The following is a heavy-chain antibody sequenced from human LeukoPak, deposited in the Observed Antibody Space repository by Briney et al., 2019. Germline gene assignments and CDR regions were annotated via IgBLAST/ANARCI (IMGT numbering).Heavy chain of an antibody. CDR1: GDSVSSNSSA. J-gene: IGHJ3*01. CDR3: ARGGQGDGYSADEAFDF. V-gene: IGHV6-1*01. D-gene: IGHD5-24*01. CDR2: TYYRSKWYN. Sequence: SQTLSLTCAISGDSVSSNSSACNWIRQSPSRGLEWLGRTYYRSKWYNDYAVSVKSRITINPDTSKNQFSLQLNSVTPEDTAVYYCARGGQGDGYSADEAFDFWGQGAMVTVSS.